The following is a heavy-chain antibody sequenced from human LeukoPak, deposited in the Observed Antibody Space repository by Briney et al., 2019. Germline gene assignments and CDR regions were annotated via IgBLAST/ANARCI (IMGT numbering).Heavy chain of an antibody. CDR3: ARDGENTWIHLWLSGYYYYMDV. D-gene: IGHD5-18*01. CDR2: ISSSSSYI. Sequence: GGSLRLSCAASGFTFSSYSMNWVRQAPGKGLEWVSSISSSSSYIYYADSVKGRFTISRDNAKNSLYLQMNSLRAEDTAVYYCARDGENTWIHLWLSGYYYYMDVWGKGTTVTVSS. CDR1: GFTFSSYS. J-gene: IGHJ6*03. V-gene: IGHV3-21*01.